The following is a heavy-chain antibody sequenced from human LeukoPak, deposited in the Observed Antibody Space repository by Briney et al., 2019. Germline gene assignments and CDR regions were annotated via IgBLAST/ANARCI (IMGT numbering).Heavy chain of an antibody. V-gene: IGHV4-61*01. D-gene: IGHD6-19*01. CDR3: ARGPYSSGWHRFDY. Sequence: PSETLSLTCTVSGGSISSGSYYWSWIRQPPGKGLEWIGYIYYSGSTNYNPSLKSRVTISVDTSKNQFSLKLSSVTAADTAVYYCARGPYSSGWHRFDYWGQGTLVTVSS. CDR2: IYYSGST. J-gene: IGHJ4*02. CDR1: GGSISSGSYY.